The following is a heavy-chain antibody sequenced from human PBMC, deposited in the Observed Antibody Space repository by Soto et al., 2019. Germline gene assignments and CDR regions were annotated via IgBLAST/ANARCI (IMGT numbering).Heavy chain of an antibody. D-gene: IGHD1-7*01. J-gene: IGHJ6*02. CDR3: ARDRSGGRITGTTSRYYYYGMDV. CDR2: INAGNGNT. Sequence: ASLKVSCKASGYTFTSYAMHWVRQAPGQRLEWMGWINAGNGNTKYSQKFQGRVTITRDTSASTAYMELSSLRSEDTAVYYCARDRSGGRITGTTSRYYYYGMDVWGQGTTVTVSS. CDR1: GYTFTSYA. V-gene: IGHV1-3*01.